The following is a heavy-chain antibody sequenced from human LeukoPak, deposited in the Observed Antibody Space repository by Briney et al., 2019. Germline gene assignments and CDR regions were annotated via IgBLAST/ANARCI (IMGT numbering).Heavy chain of an antibody. V-gene: IGHV3-30-3*01. J-gene: IGHJ4*02. Sequence: GGSLRLSCAASGFTFSSYAMHWVRQAPGKGLEWVAVISYDGSNKYYADSVKGRFTISRDNSKNTLYLQMNSLRAEDTAVYYCAKKTYYDFWSGPFDCWGQGTLVTVSS. D-gene: IGHD3-3*01. CDR2: ISYDGSNK. CDR1: GFTFSSYA. CDR3: AKKTYYDFWSGPFDC.